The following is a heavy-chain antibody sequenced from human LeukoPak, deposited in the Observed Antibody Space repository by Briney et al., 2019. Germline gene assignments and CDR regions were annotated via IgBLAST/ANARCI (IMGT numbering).Heavy chain of an antibody. J-gene: IGHJ4*02. V-gene: IGHV4-59*08. Sequence: SETLSLTCTVSGGSISSFYWSWIRHPPGKGREWLGYIYYSESTNSNPSLKSRVTITVDTSKNQFPLTLRSVTAAATAVYFCATGILRYYYDSSGFYHRGGVGYWGQGTLVTVSS. CDR2: IYYSEST. CDR3: ATGILRYYYDSSGFYHRGGVGY. D-gene: IGHD3-22*01. CDR1: GGSISSFY.